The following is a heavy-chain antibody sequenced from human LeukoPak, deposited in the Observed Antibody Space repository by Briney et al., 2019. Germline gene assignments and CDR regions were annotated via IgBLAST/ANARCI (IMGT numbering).Heavy chain of an antibody. D-gene: IGHD3-3*01. CDR1: GFTFSSYA. CDR3: AAHYDFADAFDI. Sequence: GGSLRLSCAASGFTFSSYAMHWVRQAPGKGLEWVSYISSSGSTMYYADSVKGRFTISRDNARNSLYLQMNSLRAEDTAVYYCAAHYDFADAFDIWGQGTMVTVSS. V-gene: IGHV3-48*04. J-gene: IGHJ3*02. CDR2: ISSSGSTM.